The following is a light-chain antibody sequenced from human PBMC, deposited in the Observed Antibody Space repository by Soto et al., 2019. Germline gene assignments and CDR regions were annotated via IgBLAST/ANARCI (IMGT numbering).Light chain of an antibody. V-gene: IGKV1-5*03. CDR1: LPISNY. Sequence: DIQMTQSPSSLSASVVDRFTITCRASLPISNYLAWYQQKPGKAPKLLIYKASTLKSGVPSRFSGSGSGTEFTLTISSLQPDDFATYYCQHYNSYSEAFGQGTKVDIK. CDR3: QHYNSYSEA. J-gene: IGKJ1*01. CDR2: KAS.